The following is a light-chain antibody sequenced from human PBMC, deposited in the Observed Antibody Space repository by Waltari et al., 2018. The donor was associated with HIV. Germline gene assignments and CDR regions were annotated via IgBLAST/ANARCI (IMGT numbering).Light chain of an antibody. CDR1: SSNIGRNA. Sequence: QSVLTQPPSASGTPGQRVTISCSGSSSNIGRNAVNWYQQVPGTAPKLLIYSDNQRPSGVPDRFSGSKSGTSASLAIRGLQSEDEAKYYCSAWDDSLNGPLFGGGTKLTVL. J-gene: IGLJ3*02. CDR3: SAWDDSLNGPL. CDR2: SDN. V-gene: IGLV1-44*01.